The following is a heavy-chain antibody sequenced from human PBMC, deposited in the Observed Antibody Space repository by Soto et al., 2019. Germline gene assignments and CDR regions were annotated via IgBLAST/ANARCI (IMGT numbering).Heavy chain of an antibody. V-gene: IGHV3-43*01. CDR2: ISWDGGSI. J-gene: IGHJ5*01. CDR1: GFKFDDYM. D-gene: IGHD2-15*01. Sequence: SLRLSCEASGFKFDDYMMHWVRQAPGKGLEWISLISWDGGSIDYADSIKGRFTVSRDNSKTSLYLHMHSLTSDDTAFYFCAKEGNGGSSLDSWGQGTLVTVSS. CDR3: AKEGNGGSSLDS.